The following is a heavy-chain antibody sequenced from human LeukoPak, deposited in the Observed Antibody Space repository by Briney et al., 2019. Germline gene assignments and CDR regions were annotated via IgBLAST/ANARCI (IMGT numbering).Heavy chain of an antibody. Sequence: ASVKVSCKASGYTFTGYYMHWVRQAPGQGLEWMGWINPNSGGGNYAQKFQGRGTMTRDTSISTAYMELRRLRSDDTAVHYCARVGSVTTYAYWGQGPLVRVSS. CDR2: INPNSGGG. CDR1: GYTFTGYY. D-gene: IGHD4-17*01. V-gene: IGHV1-2*02. CDR3: ARVGSVTTYAY. J-gene: IGHJ4*02.